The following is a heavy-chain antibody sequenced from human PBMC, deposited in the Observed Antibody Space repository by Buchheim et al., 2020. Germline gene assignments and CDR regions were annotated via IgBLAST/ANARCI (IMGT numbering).Heavy chain of an antibody. CDR1: GFTFSSYG. Sequence: QVQLVESGGGVVQPGRSLRLSCAASGFTFSSYGMHWVRKAPGKGLEWVAVISYDGSNKSYADSVKGRLTISRDKSKNTLYLQMNSLRAEDTAVYYCAKNDGGGDYGMDVWGKGTT. CDR3: AKNDGGGDYGMDV. D-gene: IGHD1-1*01. CDR2: ISYDGSNK. J-gene: IGHJ6*04. V-gene: IGHV3-30*18.